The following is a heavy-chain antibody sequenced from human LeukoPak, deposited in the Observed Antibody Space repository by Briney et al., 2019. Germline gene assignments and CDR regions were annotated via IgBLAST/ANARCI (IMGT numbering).Heavy chain of an antibody. Sequence: KPSETLSLTCTVSGGSISSSSYYWGWIRQPTGKGLEWIGSIYYSGSTYYNPSLKSRVTISVDTSKNQFSLKLSSVTAADTAVYYCARTGLEWLLWVDYWGQGTLVTVSS. J-gene: IGHJ4*02. CDR3: ARTGLEWLLWVDY. CDR1: GGSISSSSYY. D-gene: IGHD3-3*01. CDR2: IYYSGST. V-gene: IGHV4-39*01.